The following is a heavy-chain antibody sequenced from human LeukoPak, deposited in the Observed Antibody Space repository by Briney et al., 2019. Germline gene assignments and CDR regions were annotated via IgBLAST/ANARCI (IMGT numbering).Heavy chain of an antibody. D-gene: IGHD2-2*01. V-gene: IGHV4-59*01. CDR2: IYYSGST. J-gene: IGHJ6*02. Sequence: PSETLSLTCTVSGGSISSYYWSWIRQPPGKGLEWIGYIYYSGSTNYNPSLKSRVTISVDTSKNQFSLKLSSVTAADTAVYYCAREAEKGGNPGVVVVPALGYYGMDVWGQGTTVTVSS. CDR1: GGSISSYY. CDR3: AREAEKGGNPGVVVVPALGYYGMDV.